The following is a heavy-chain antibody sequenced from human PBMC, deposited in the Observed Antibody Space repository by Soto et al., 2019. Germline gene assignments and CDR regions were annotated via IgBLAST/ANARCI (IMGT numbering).Heavy chain of an antibody. J-gene: IGHJ4*01. V-gene: IGHV1-3*01. D-gene: IGHD7-27*01. Sequence: GASVKVSWKASGYTFTSYTIHWVRQAPEQRLEWMGWINAANGDTKFSQNFQDRVTITRDTSASIAYMDLSSLTSEDTAMYYCARGAPTGDQSLSHWGQGTLVTVSS. CDR2: INAANGDT. CDR3: ARGAPTGDQSLSH. CDR1: GYTFTSYT.